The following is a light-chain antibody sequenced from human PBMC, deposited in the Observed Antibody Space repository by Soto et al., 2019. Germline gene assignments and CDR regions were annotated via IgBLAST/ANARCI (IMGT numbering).Light chain of an antibody. CDR3: QQYGSSPFT. Sequence: DIVLTQSPGTLSLSPGERATLSCRASQSVTSNYLAWHQHKPGRALRLLIYGASTRATGIPDRFSGSGSGTDFTLTINRLEPEDFAVYYCQQYGSSPFTFGGGTRVEIK. V-gene: IGKV3-20*01. CDR1: QSVTSNY. CDR2: GAS. J-gene: IGKJ4*01.